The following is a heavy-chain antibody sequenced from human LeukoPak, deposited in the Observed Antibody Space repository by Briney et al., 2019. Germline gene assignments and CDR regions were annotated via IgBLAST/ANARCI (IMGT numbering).Heavy chain of an antibody. CDR2: IYYSGST. CDR1: GGSISSYY. Sequence: SETLSLTCTVSGGSISSYYWSWIRQPPGKGLERIGYIYYSGSTNYNPSLKSRVTISVDTSKNQFSLKLSSVTAADTAVYYCARYSGYDSPFDYWGQGTLVTVSS. V-gene: IGHV4-59*01. CDR3: ARYSGYDSPFDY. D-gene: IGHD5-12*01. J-gene: IGHJ4*02.